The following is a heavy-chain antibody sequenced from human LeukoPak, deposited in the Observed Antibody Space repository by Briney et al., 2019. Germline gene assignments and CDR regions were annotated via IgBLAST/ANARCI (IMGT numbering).Heavy chain of an antibody. J-gene: IGHJ4*02. D-gene: IGHD3-10*01. V-gene: IGHV3-74*01. CDR3: SGGGSITVAGY. Sequence: GGSLRLSCAASGFTFSNSFMHWVRHAPGKGLVWLSRINSDGSSTNYADSVKGRFTISRDNAKNTLFLQMNSLRAEDSAVYYCSGGGSITVAGYWGQGTLVTVSS. CDR2: INSDGSST. CDR1: GFTFSNSF.